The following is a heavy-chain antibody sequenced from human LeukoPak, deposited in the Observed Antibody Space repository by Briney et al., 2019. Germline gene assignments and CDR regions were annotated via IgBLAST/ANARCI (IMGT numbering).Heavy chain of an antibody. CDR3: ARAMVRGALPQDEDMDV. Sequence: GGSLRLSCAASGFTVSANYMSWVRQAPGKGLEWVSVLYRNGNAYYADSAKGRFTISRDSSKNTLYLQMNSLRAEDTAVYYCARAMVRGALPQDEDMDVWGNGTTVIISS. D-gene: IGHD3-10*01. CDR1: GFTVSANY. V-gene: IGHV3-53*01. J-gene: IGHJ6*03. CDR2: LYRNGNA.